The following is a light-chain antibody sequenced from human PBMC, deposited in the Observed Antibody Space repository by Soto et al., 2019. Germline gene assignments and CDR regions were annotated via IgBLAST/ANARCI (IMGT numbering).Light chain of an antibody. Sequence: QSVLTQPPSVSGAPGQRVTISCTGSSSNIGAGYDVHWYQQLPGAAPKLLISDDNSRPSGVPDRFSGFKSGTSASLAISGLQAEDEADYYCQSYDSGLSGSWVFGGGTQLTVL. V-gene: IGLV1-40*01. J-gene: IGLJ3*02. CDR1: SSNIGAGYD. CDR2: DDN. CDR3: QSYDSGLSGSWV.